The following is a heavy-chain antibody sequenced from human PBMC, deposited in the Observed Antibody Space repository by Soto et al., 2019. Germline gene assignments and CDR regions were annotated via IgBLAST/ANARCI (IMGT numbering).Heavy chain of an antibody. CDR2: VKFDGTIT. J-gene: IGHJ6*02. V-gene: IGHV3-74*01. Sequence: EVQLVESGGGLVQPGGSLRVSCAASGFTFSNYWMHWVRQVPGTGLVWVSRVKFDGTITNYADSVKGRFIVSRDNARNTVDLHMYSLRADDTGEYSCARGRQNYYGVDVWGQGTTVTVSS. CDR1: GFTFSNYW. CDR3: ARGRQNYYGVDV.